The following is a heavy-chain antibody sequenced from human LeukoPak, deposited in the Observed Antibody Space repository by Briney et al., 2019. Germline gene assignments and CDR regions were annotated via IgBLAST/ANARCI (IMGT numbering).Heavy chain of an antibody. CDR1: GGTFSSYA. CDR2: MNPKTGNT. Sequence: GASVKVSCKASGGTFSSYAISWVRQAPGQGLEWMGWMNPKTGNTGSAQKFQGRVTITGNTSISTAYMELSSLRSEDTAVYYCVRIYYSNAFDIWGQGTMVTVSS. D-gene: IGHD4-11*01. J-gene: IGHJ3*02. CDR3: VRIYYSNAFDI. V-gene: IGHV1-8*03.